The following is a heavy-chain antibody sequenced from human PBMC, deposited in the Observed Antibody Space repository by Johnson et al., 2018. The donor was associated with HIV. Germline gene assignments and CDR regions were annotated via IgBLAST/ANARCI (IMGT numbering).Heavy chain of an antibody. J-gene: IGHJ3*02. CDR3: AREVDTSWLSAFDI. CDR2: IYSGGTT. V-gene: IGHV3-66*01. Sequence: VQLVESGGGVVQPGRSLRLSCAASGFTVSSNYMSWVRQAPGKGLEWVSVIYSGGTTYHADSVKGRFTISRDNAKNTLYLQMNSLRAEDTAVYYCAREVDTSWLSAFDIWGQGTMVTVSS. D-gene: IGHD5-18*01. CDR1: GFTVSSNY.